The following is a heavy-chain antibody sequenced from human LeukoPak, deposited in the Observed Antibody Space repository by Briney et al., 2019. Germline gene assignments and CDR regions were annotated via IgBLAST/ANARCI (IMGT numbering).Heavy chain of an antibody. CDR2: ISSGGVYE. D-gene: IGHD3-10*01. J-gene: IGHJ4*02. CDR1: GFTFSNYA. CDR3: ARDSTYYYDSGSSGPHYFDN. Sequence: GGSLRLSCAASGFTFSNYAMHWVRQAPGKGLEWVSIISSGGVYEYYADSVKGRFTISRDNSKNTLYLQLNSLRPEDTAVYCCARDSTYYYDSGSSGPHYFDNWGQGTLVTVSS. V-gene: IGHV3-30-3*01.